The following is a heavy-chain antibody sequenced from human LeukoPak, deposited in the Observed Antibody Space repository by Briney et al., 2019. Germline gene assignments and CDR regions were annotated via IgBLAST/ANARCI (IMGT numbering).Heavy chain of an antibody. Sequence: GGSLRLSCAASGFTFSDHAMHWVRQAPGKGLEWVSAVGVAADTFYPGSVKGRFTISRENAKNSLYLQMNSLRVEDTAVYYCVRQKKSHGNFDYWGQGTLVTVSS. J-gene: IGHJ4*02. V-gene: IGHV3-13*01. CDR2: VGVAADT. D-gene: IGHD1-26*01. CDR3: VRQKKSHGNFDY. CDR1: GFTFSDHA.